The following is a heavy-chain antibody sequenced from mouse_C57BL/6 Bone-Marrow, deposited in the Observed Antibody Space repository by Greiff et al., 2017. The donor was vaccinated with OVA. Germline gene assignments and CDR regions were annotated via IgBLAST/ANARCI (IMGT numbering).Heavy chain of an antibody. J-gene: IGHJ1*03. CDR1: GFNIKDYY. V-gene: IGHV14-1*01. CDR2: IDPEDGDT. CDR3: TAIYYYGRGYFDV. D-gene: IGHD1-1*01. Sequence: EVQLQQSGAELVRPGASVKLSCTASGFNIKDYYMHWVKQRPEQGLEWIGRIDPEDGDTEYAPKFQGKATMTADTSSNTAYLQLSSLTSEDTAVYYCTAIYYYGRGYFDVWGTGTTVTVSS.